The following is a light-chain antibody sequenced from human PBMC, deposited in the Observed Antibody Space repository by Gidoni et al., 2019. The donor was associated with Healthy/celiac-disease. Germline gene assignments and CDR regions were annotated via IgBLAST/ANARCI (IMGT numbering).Light chain of an antibody. J-gene: IGKJ5*01. V-gene: IGKV1-13*02. CDR2: VAS. CDR3: QQFNSYPIT. Sequence: AIQLTQSPSYLSASVVDRVTITCRARQGISSALAWYQQKPVKAPKPLIYVASSLESGVPSRFSGSVSGTYFTLTISILQPEDFATYYYQQFNSYPITFGQGTRLEIK. CDR1: QGISSA.